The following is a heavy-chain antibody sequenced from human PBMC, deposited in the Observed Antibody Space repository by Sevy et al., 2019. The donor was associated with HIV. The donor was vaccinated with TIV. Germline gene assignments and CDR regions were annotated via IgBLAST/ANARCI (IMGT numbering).Heavy chain of an antibody. CDR2: INPNSGGT. Sequence: ASVKVSCKASGYTFTGYYMHWVRQAPGQGLEWMGWINPNSGGTNYAQKFQGRVTMTRDTSISTAYMELSRLRSDDTAVYYWARDLDIQLWFDWFDPWGQGTLVTVSS. CDR1: GYTFTGYY. J-gene: IGHJ5*02. V-gene: IGHV1-2*02. CDR3: ARDLDIQLWFDWFDP. D-gene: IGHD5-18*01.